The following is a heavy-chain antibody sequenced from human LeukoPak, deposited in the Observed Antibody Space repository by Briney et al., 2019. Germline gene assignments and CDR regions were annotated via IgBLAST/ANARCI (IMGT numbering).Heavy chain of an antibody. CDR2: ISAYNGNT. V-gene: IGHV1-18*01. Sequence: PGASVKVFCKASGYTFTSYGISWVRQAPGQGLEWMGWISAYNGNTNYAQKLQGRVTMTTDTSTSTAYMELMSLRSDDTAVYYWARVPLGVVVAATHYGMDVWGQGTTVTVSS. CDR3: ARVPLGVVVAATHYGMDV. CDR1: GYTFTSYG. D-gene: IGHD2-15*01. J-gene: IGHJ6*02.